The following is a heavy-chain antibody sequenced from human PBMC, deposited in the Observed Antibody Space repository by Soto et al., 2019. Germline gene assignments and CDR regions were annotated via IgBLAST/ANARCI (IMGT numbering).Heavy chain of an antibody. V-gene: IGHV3-30*18. D-gene: IGHD6-6*01. Sequence: GGSLRLSCAASGFTFSSNGMHWVRQAPGKGLEWVAVISYDGSNKYYADSVKGRFTISRDNSKNTLYLQMNSLRAEDTAVYYCAKDEQLGAHYYGMDVWGQGTTVTVSS. CDR2: ISYDGSNK. CDR3: AKDEQLGAHYYGMDV. J-gene: IGHJ6*02. CDR1: GFTFSSNG.